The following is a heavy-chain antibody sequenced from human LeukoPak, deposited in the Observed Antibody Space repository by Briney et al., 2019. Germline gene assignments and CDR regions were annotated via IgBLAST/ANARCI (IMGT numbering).Heavy chain of an antibody. CDR1: AGSFSGYY. V-gene: IGHV4-34*01. D-gene: IGHD6-6*01. J-gene: IGHJ6*03. Sequence: SETLSLTCAVYAGSFSGYYWSWIRQPPGKGLEWIGEINHSGSTNYNPSLKSRVTISVDTSKNQFSLKLSSVTAADTAVYYGARGIAAHGGYYYYYYYMDVWGKGTTVTVSS. CDR3: ARGIAAHGGYYYYYYYMDV. CDR2: INHSGST.